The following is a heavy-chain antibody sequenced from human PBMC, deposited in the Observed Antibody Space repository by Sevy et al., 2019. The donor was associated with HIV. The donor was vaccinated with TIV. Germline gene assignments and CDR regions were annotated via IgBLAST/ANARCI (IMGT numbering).Heavy chain of an antibody. CDR3: AKFGDYYDSGGYYWYFDF. Sequence: GGSLRLSCAASGFIFSDYAMSWVRQAPGKGLEWVSSICGGDDSTYYADSVKGRFTVSRDNSKNTLYLQMNTLRAEETALYYCAKFGDYYDSGGYYWYFDFWGRGTLVTVSS. CDR1: GFIFSDYA. D-gene: IGHD3-22*01. V-gene: IGHV3-23*01. J-gene: IGHJ2*01. CDR2: ICGGDDST.